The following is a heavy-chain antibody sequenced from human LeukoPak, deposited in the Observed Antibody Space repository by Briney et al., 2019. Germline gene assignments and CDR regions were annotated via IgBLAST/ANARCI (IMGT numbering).Heavy chain of an antibody. J-gene: IGHJ4*02. CDR1: GGSFSGYY. CDR3: ARAGNMGSGWYRDY. Sequence: SETLSLTCAVYGGSFSGYYWSWIRQPPGKGLEWIGEINHSGSTNYNPSLKSRVTISVDTSKNQFSLKLSSVTAADTAVYYCARAGNMGSGWYRDYWGQGTLVTVFS. V-gene: IGHV4-34*01. D-gene: IGHD6-19*01. CDR2: INHSGST.